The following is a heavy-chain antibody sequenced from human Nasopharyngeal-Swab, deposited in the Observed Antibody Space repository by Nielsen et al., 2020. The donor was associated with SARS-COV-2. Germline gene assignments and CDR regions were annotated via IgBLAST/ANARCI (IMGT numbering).Heavy chain of an antibody. V-gene: IGHV3-7*01. CDR3: ARDPIPAGGSDGFDI. Sequence: GGSLRLSCAASGFTFSSYAMHWVRQAPGKGLEWVANIKQDGSEKYYVNSVKGRFTISRDNAKNSLYLQMNSLRAEDTAVYYCARDPIPAGGSDGFDIWGQGTMVTVSS. D-gene: IGHD1-26*01. CDR2: IKQDGSEK. CDR1: GFTFSSYA. J-gene: IGHJ3*02.